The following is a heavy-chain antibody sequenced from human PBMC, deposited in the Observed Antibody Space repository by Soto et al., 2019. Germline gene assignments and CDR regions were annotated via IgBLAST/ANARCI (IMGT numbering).Heavy chain of an antibody. V-gene: IGHV1-69*08. D-gene: IGHD1-1*01. Sequence: VQLVQSGAEVKKPGSSVKVSCTTSGDILSGYTFSWVRQAPGQGLEWMGRIIPIIGAPFSTQKFQDRVACTADISTNTVYMALRSLTSEDTAVYYCARVSGTTEWTRGMDVWGTGTTVNVSS. J-gene: IGHJ6*04. CDR2: IIPIIGAP. CDR1: GDILSGYT. CDR3: ARVSGTTEWTRGMDV.